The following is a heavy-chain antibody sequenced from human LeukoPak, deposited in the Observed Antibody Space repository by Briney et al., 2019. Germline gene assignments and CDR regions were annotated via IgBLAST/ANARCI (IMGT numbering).Heavy chain of an antibody. V-gene: IGHV4-39*07. D-gene: IGHD6-19*01. J-gene: IGHJ5*02. CDR1: GVSISTNSYY. Sequence: SETLSLTCTVSGVSISTNSYYWGWIRQPPGKGLEWIGSIHQSGSTFYNPSLKSRVTTSVDMSKNQFSLKLSSVTAADTAVYYCARGSGYSSGWYWIGWFDPWGQGTLVTVSS. CDR2: IHQSGST. CDR3: ARGSGYSSGWYWIGWFDP.